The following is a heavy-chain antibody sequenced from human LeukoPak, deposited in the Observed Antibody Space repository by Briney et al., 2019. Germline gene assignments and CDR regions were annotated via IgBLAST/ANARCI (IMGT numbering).Heavy chain of an antibody. V-gene: IGHV3-23*01. D-gene: IGHD1-7*01. CDR2: ISGSGGST. J-gene: IGHJ5*02. CDR3: AKSSAGITWFDP. CDR1: GFTFGDYA. Sequence: GGSLRLSCTASGFTFGDYAMSWVRQAPGKGLEWVSAISGSGGSTYYADSVKGRFTISRDNSKNTLYLQMDSLRSDDTAVYYCAKSSAGITWFDPWGQGTLVIVSS.